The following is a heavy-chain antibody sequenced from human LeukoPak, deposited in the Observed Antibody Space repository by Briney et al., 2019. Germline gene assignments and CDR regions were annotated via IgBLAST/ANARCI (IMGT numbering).Heavy chain of an antibody. V-gene: IGHV3-74*01. J-gene: IGHJ4*02. CDR3: AKAGGIVPAAFTFYFDY. CDR1: GFTFSSYW. D-gene: IGHD2-2*01. Sequence: GGSLRLSCAASGFTFSSYWMHWVRQAPGKGLVWVSRINSDGSSTSYADSVKGRFTISRDNAKNTLYLQMNSLRAEDTAVYYCAKAGGIVPAAFTFYFDYWGQGTLVTVSS. CDR2: INSDGSST.